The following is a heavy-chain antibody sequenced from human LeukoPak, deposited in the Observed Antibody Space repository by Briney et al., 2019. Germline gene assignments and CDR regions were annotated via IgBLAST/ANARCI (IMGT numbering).Heavy chain of an antibody. CDR2: ISSSSSYI. D-gene: IGHD6-19*01. CDR1: GFTFSSYS. CDR3: ARDVQAVAGFSSWLDP. V-gene: IGHV3-21*01. J-gene: IGHJ5*02. Sequence: GGSLRLSCAASGFTFSSYSMNWVRQAPGKGLEWVSSISSSSSYIYYADSVKGRFTISRDNAKNSLYLQMNSLRAEDTAVYYCARDVQAVAGFSSWLDPWGQGTLVTVSS.